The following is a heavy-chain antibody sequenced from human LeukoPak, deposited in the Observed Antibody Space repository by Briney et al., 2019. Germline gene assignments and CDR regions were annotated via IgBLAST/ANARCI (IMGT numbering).Heavy chain of an antibody. CDR3: ARARSLGMIVVEPMQGPYAFDI. V-gene: IGHV3-48*03. CDR2: ISSSGSTI. Sequence: PGGSLRLSCAASGFSFSSYEMNWVRQAPGKGLEWVSYISSSGSTIYYADSVKGRFTISRDNAKNSLYLQMNSLRAEDTAVYYCARARSLGMIVVEPMQGPYAFDIWGQGTMVTVSS. J-gene: IGHJ3*02. CDR1: GFSFSSYE. D-gene: IGHD3-22*01.